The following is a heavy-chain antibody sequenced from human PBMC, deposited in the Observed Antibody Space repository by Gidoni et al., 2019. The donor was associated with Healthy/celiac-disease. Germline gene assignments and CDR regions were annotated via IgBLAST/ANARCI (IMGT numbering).Heavy chain of an antibody. J-gene: IGHJ6*02. CDR3: ARVRCSRGLCGSYYYYGMDV. V-gene: IGHV1-3*01. CDR2: INAGNGNT. D-gene: IGHD2-2*01. Sequence: QVQLVQSGAEVKKPGASVKVSCKASGYTFTSYAMHWVRQAPGQRLEWMGWINAGNGNTKYSQKFQGRVTITRDTSASTAYMELSSLRSEDTAVYYCARVRCSRGLCGSYYYYGMDVWGQGTTVTVSS. CDR1: GYTFTSYA.